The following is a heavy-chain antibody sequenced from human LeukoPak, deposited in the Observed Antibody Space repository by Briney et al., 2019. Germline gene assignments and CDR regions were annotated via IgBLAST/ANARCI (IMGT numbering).Heavy chain of an antibody. D-gene: IGHD3-10*01. CDR3: RCALWFGEVDAFDS. CDR2: IGASGSTI. V-gene: IGHV3-48*03. CDR1: GFSFSSYE. J-gene: IGHJ3*01. Sequence: GGSLRLSCGASGFSFSSYETNWVRQAPGKGLEWVSYIGASGSTIAYADSVKGRFTISRDNAKNSLYLQMTGRRDEGTAIYCYRCALWFGEVDAFDSWGQGTMVTVSS.